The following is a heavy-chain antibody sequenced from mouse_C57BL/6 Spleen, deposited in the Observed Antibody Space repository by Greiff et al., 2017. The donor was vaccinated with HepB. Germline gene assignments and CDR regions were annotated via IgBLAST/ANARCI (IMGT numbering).Heavy chain of an antibody. CDR3: ARERLSPYYAMDY. D-gene: IGHD1-1*02. V-gene: IGHV3-6*01. CDR2: ISYDGSN. J-gene: IGHJ4*01. Sequence: EESGPGLVKPSQSLSLTCSVTGYSITSGYYWNWIRQFPGNKLEWMGYISYDGSNNYNPSLKNRISITRDTSKNQFFLKLNSVTTEDTATYYCARERLSPYYAMDYWGQGTSVTVSS. CDR1: GYSITSGYY.